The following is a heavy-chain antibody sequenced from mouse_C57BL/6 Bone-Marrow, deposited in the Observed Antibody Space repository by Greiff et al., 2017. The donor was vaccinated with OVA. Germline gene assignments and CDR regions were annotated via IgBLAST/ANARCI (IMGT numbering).Heavy chain of an antibody. J-gene: IGHJ4*01. D-gene: IGHD2-2*01. V-gene: IGHV2-9-1*01. Sequence: VKLVESGPGLVAPSQSLSITCTVSGFSLTSYAISWVRQPPGKGLEWLGVIWTGGGTNYNSALKSRLSISKDNSKSQVFLKMNSLQTDDTARYYCARKHYGYDGYAMDYWGQGTSVTVSS. CDR2: IWTGGGT. CDR1: GFSLTSYA. CDR3: ARKHYGYDGYAMDY.